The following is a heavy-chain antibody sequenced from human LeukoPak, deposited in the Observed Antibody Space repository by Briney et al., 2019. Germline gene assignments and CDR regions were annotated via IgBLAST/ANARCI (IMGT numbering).Heavy chain of an antibody. CDR3: ARAGSSWLTGEMIDY. D-gene: IGHD6-13*01. CDR2: MNPNSGNT. Sequence: ATVKVSCKASGYTFTSYDINWVRQATGQGLEWMGWMNPNSGNTGYAQKFQGRVTMTRNTSISTAYMELSSLRSEDTAVYYCARAGSSWLTGEMIDYWGQGTLVAVSS. V-gene: IGHV1-8*01. CDR1: GYTFTSYD. J-gene: IGHJ4*02.